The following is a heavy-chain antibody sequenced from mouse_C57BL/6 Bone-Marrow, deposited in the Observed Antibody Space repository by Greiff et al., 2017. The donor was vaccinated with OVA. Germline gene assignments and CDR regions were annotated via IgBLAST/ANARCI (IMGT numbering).Heavy chain of an antibody. V-gene: IGHV1-69*01. CDR3: ARRPIYYDYDGFDY. CDR2: LDPSDSYT. J-gene: IGHJ2*01. D-gene: IGHD2-4*01. CDR1: GYTFTSYW. Sequence: QVQLQQPGAELVMPGASVKLSCKASGYTFTSYWMHWVKQRPGQGLEWIGELDPSDSYTNYNQKFKGKSTLTVDKSSSTAYMQLSSLTSEDSAVYYCARRPIYYDYDGFDYWGQGTTLTVSS.